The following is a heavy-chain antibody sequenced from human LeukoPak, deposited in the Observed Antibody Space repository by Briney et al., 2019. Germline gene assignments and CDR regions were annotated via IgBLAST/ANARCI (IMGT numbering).Heavy chain of an antibody. D-gene: IGHD4-17*01. J-gene: IGHJ4*02. CDR1: GFTFSSYS. V-gene: IGHV3-21*01. CDR3: ARDPATVTTVFDY. CDR2: ISSSSSYI. Sequence: PGGPLRLSCAASGFTFSSYSMNWVRPAPGKGLEWVSSISSSSSYIYYADSVRGRFTISRDNAKNSLYLQMNSLRAEDTAVYYCARDPATVTTVFDYWGQGTLVTVSS.